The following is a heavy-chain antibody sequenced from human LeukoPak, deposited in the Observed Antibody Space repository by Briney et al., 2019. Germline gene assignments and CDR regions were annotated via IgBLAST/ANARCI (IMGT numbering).Heavy chain of an antibody. J-gene: IGHJ6*03. CDR2: LYHSDSA. Sequence: SETLSLTCAVSGYSISNNYYWVWIRQPPGRGLEWIGSLYHSDSAYYNTSLRSRVSMSVDTSKNQFSLTLSFVTAADTAVHYCARQRDSYYYYYIDVWGSGTTVTVSS. CDR3: ARQRDSYYYYYIDV. CDR1: GYSISNNYY. V-gene: IGHV4-38-2*01.